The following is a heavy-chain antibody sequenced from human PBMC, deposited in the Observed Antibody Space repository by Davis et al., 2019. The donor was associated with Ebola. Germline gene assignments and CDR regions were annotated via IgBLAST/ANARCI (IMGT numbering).Heavy chain of an antibody. D-gene: IGHD1-20*01. CDR3: VKDDANIWIEI. V-gene: IGHV3-23*01. CDR1: GFIFRNYV. Sequence: GGSLRLSCAASGFIFRNYVMSWVRQAPGKGLQWVSTFGTSGDTYYADSVKGRFAMSRDNAKNTLHLQMNNLRVEDTAMYYCVKDDANIWIEIWGQGTMVAVSS. CDR2: FGTSGDT. J-gene: IGHJ3*02.